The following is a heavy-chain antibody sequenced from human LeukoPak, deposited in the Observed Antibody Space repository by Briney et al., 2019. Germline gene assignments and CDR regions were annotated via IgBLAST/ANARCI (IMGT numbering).Heavy chain of an antibody. CDR3: AKAREYSSGWYNHFDY. CDR1: GFTFSSHG. Sequence: GGSLRLSCAVSGFTFSSHGMHWVRQAPGKGLEWLALIWYDGSHQYYSDSVKGRFIISRDNSNNMLYLQMNSLRAEDTAVYYCAKAREYSSGWYNHFDYWGQGTLVTVSS. V-gene: IGHV3-33*06. CDR2: IWYDGSHQ. J-gene: IGHJ4*02. D-gene: IGHD6-19*01.